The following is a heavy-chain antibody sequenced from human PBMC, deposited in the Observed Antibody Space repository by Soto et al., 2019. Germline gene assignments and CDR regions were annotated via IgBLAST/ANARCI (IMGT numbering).Heavy chain of an antibody. CDR1: GFNIDDYG. J-gene: IGHJ4*02. CDR3: VRSGDYRSGSYWYFFDY. V-gene: IGHV3-20*01. Sequence: GGSLRLSCTISGFNIDDYGMRWVRKVPGKGLEGVSGIYWKGGNRHYAEPVKGRFTISRDNAKNSLYLQLDSLRAEDTALYHCVRSGDYRSGSYWYFFDYWGQGT. D-gene: IGHD3-10*01. CDR2: IYWKGGNR.